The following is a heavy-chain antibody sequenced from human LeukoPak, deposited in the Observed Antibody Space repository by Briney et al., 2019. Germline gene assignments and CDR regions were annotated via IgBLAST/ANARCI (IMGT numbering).Heavy chain of an antibody. J-gene: IGHJ3*02. CDR3: ARRAMTTYAFDI. CDR2: IFYSGST. V-gene: IGHV4-59*01. Sequence: SETLSLTCTVSGGSINTYYWSWIRQTPGQGLEWIGFIFYSGSTNYNPALKSRVTISVDTSKNQFSLKLSSVTAADTAVYYCARRAMTTYAFDIWGQGTMVTASS. D-gene: IGHD4-17*01. CDR1: GGSINTYY.